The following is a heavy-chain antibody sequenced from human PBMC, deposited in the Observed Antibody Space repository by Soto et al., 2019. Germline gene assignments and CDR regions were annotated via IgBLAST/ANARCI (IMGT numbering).Heavy chain of an antibody. D-gene: IGHD6-19*01. Sequence: SETLFLTCTVSGGSISSSSYYWVWIRQPPGKGLEWIGSIYYSGSTYYNPSLKSRVTISVDTSKNQFSLKLSSVTAADTAVYYCARSRSGWALFDYWGQGTLVTVS. CDR3: ARSRSGWALFDY. CDR1: GGSISSSSYY. V-gene: IGHV4-39*01. J-gene: IGHJ4*02. CDR2: IYYSGST.